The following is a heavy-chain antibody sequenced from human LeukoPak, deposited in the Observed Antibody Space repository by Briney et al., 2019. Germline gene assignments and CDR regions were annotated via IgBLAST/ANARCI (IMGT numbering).Heavy chain of an antibody. D-gene: IGHD3-10*01. CDR1: GYIFISYY. Sequence: ASVKVSCKASGYIFISYYMHWVRQAPGQGLEWVGVINPSGGSTSYAQKFQGGVTMTRDTSTSTVYMELSSLRSEDTAVYYCASVLLWQGPPDYWGQGTLVTVSS. V-gene: IGHV1-46*01. J-gene: IGHJ4*02. CDR3: ASVLLWQGPPDY. CDR2: INPSGGST.